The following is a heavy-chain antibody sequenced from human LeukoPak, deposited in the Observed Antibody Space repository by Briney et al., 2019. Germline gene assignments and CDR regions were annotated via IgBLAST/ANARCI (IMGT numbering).Heavy chain of an antibody. J-gene: IGHJ6*03. CDR2: IYTSGST. D-gene: IGHD2-15*01. CDR1: GGSISSYY. CDR3: AKGGYCSGGSCYPDYYYMDV. V-gene: IGHV4-4*07. Sequence: SETLSLTCTVSGGSISSYYWSWIRQPAGMGLEWIGRIYTSGSTNYNPSLKSRVTMSVDTSKNQFSLKLSSVTAADTAVYYCAKGGYCSGGSCYPDYYYMDVWGKGTTVTVSS.